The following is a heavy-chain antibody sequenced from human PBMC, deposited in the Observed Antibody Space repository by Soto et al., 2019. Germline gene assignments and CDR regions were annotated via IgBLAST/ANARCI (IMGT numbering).Heavy chain of an antibody. V-gene: IGHV1-18*01. CDR3: AATRYNWNDGYYYYFMDV. Sequence: QVQLVQSGAEVKKPGASVKVSCKASGYTFTSYGISWVRQAPGQGLEWMGWISAYNGNTNYAQKLQGRVTMTTDTSTSTAYMELRSLRSDDTAVYYCAATRYNWNDGYYYYFMDVWCKGTTVTVSS. D-gene: IGHD1-1*01. J-gene: IGHJ6*03. CDR1: GYTFTSYG. CDR2: ISAYNGNT.